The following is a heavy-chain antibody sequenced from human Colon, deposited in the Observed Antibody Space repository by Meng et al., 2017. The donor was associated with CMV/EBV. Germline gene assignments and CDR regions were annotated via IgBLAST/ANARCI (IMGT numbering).Heavy chain of an antibody. Sequence: GESLKISCAASGFSFSGYYMNWIRQAPGKGLEWISYITSSGNNLYYVDSVKGRFTISKDNVKKLLYLQMNSLRVEDTAVYYCARGYYGMDVWGQGTTVTVSS. CDR1: GFSFSGYY. V-gene: IGHV3-11*04. J-gene: IGHJ6*02. CDR2: ITSSGNNL. CDR3: ARGYYGMDV.